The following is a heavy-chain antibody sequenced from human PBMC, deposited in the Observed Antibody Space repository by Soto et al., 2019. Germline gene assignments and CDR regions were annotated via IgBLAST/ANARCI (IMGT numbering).Heavy chain of an antibody. J-gene: IGHJ4*02. V-gene: IGHV3-9*01. Sequence: GGSLRLSCAASGFPFDDYAMYWVRQTPGKGLEWVSGISWSGNNMDYRDSVKGRFTISRDNAKNSLYLQMNSLRVEDTALYYCAKGDFDILTGLDYWGRGTLVTVSS. CDR1: GFPFDDYA. CDR2: ISWSGNNM. CDR3: AKGDFDILTGLDY. D-gene: IGHD3-9*01.